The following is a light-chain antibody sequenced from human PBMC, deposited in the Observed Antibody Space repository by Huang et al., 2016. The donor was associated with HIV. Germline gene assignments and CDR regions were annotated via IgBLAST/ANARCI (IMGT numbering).Light chain of an antibody. V-gene: IGKV3-20*01. CDR3: QQYGTTPQT. CDR2: GAS. J-gene: IGKJ1*01. Sequence: EIVLTQSPGTLSLSPGERATLSCRASQSVSTSYLALYQQKSGQAPRLLMYGASSRATGIPDRFSGSGSGTDFTLTISRLEPEDFAVYYCQQYGTTPQTFGQGTKVEIK. CDR1: QSVSTSY.